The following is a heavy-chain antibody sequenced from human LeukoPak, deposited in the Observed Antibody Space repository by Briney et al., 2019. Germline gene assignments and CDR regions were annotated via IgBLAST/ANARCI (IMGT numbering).Heavy chain of an antibody. CDR1: GFTFSTYW. V-gene: IGHV3-7*04. CDR3: ARIYCTRISCYTPFFDY. J-gene: IGHJ4*02. CDR2: IKEDGSQK. Sequence: PGGSLRLSCAASGFTFSTYWMSWVRQAPRKGLECVSNIKEDGSQKYYVDSLKGRFTISRDNAKNSLYLQMNSLRAEDTSVYYCARIYCTRISCYTPFFDYWGQGTLVTVSS. D-gene: IGHD2-2*02.